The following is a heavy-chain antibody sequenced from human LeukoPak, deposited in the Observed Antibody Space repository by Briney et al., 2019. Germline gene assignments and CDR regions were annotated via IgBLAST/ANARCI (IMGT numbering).Heavy chain of an antibody. J-gene: IGHJ5*02. V-gene: IGHV3-23*01. CDR1: GFTFSSYP. D-gene: IGHD1-7*01. Sequence: GRSLRLSCAASGFTFSSYPLSWVRQAPGKGLEWVSAVSGSGGRTYYADSVKGRFTISRDNSKNTLYLQMNGLRAEDTAIYYCARETVDELTRTTGFDPWGQGTLVTVSS. CDR3: ARETVDELTRTTGFDP. CDR2: VSGSGGRT.